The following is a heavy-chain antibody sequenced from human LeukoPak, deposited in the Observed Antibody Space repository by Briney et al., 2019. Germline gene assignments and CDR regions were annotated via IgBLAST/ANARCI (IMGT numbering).Heavy chain of an antibody. J-gene: IGHJ4*02. Sequence: ASVKVSCKASGYTFTSYDINWVRQATGQGLEWMGWMNPNSGNTGYAQKFQGRVTITRNTSISTAYMELSSLRSEDTAVYYCARVAFSYSSSWYSIWGQGTLVTVSS. D-gene: IGHD6-13*01. V-gene: IGHV1-8*03. CDR2: MNPNSGNT. CDR1: GYTFTSYD. CDR3: ARVAFSYSSSWYSI.